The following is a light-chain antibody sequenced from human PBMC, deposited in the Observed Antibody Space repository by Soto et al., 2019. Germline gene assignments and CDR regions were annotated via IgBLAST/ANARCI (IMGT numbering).Light chain of an antibody. CDR3: HQTFSTRSWT. V-gene: IGKV1-39*01. J-gene: IGKJ1*01. Sequence: DIQMTQSPSSLSASVGDRVTITFRASQNIANYLNWYQQKSGRAPKLLVFAASSLQSGVPSRFSGSGSGTDFTLTISTLQPEDFATYYCHQTFSTRSWTFGQGTKVDIK. CDR1: QNIANY. CDR2: AAS.